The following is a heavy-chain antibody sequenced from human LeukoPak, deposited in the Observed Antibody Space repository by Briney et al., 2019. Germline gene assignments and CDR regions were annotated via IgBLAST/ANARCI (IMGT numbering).Heavy chain of an antibody. J-gene: IGHJ4*02. CDR1: GYTFTDYG. V-gene: IGHV1-18*01. D-gene: IGHD2-8*01. CDR2: ISAYNGNT. CDR3: ARDRSNGDY. Sequence: GASVNVSCKASGYTFTDYGISWVRQAPGQGLEWMGWISAYNGNTDYAQKLQGRITMTTDTSTNTVYMELRSLTSDDTAVYYCARDRSNGDYWGQGTLVTVSS.